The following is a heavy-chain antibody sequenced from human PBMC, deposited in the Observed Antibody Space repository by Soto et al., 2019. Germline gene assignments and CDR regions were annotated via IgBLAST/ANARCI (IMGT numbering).Heavy chain of an antibody. V-gene: IGHV1-24*01. CDR1: GYTLTELS. CDR3: ATGGSSSSADEYYYYYMDV. Sequence: ASVKVSCKVSGYTLTELSMHWVRQAPGKGLEWMGGFDPEDGETIYAPKFQGRVTMTEDTTTDTAYMELSSLRSEDTAVYYCATGGSSSSADEYYYYYMDVWGKGTTVTVS. D-gene: IGHD6-6*01. CDR2: FDPEDGET. J-gene: IGHJ6*03.